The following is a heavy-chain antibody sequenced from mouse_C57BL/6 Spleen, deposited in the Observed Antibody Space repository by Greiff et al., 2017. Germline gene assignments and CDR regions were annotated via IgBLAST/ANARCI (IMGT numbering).Heavy chain of an antibody. Sequence: EVKVVESEGGLVQPGSSMKLSCTASGFTFSDYYMAWVRQVPEKGLEWVANINYDGSSTYYLDSLKSRFIISRDNAKNILYLQMSSLKSEDTATYYCARGGYSNYEGYYAMDYWGQGTSVTVSS. D-gene: IGHD2-5*01. CDR1: GFTFSDYY. V-gene: IGHV5-16*01. CDR2: INYDGSST. CDR3: ARGGYSNYEGYYAMDY. J-gene: IGHJ4*01.